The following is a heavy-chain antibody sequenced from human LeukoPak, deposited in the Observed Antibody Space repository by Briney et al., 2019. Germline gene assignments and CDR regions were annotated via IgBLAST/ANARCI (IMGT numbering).Heavy chain of an antibody. CDR1: GGSISSGSYY. J-gene: IGHJ4*02. V-gene: IGHV4-61*02. Sequence: SETLSLXCTVSGGSISSGSYYWSWIRQPAGKGLEWIGRIYTSGITNYNPSLKSRVTISVDTSKNQFSLKLSSVTAADTAVYYWASGIDNWGQGTLVTVSS. CDR3: ASGIDN. D-gene: IGHD1-26*01. CDR2: IYTSGIT.